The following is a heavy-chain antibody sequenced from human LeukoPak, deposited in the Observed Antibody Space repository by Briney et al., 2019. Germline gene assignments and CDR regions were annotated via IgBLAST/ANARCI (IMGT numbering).Heavy chain of an antibody. Sequence: ASVKASCKASGYTFTSYYMHWVRQPTGQGLEWMGIINPSGGSTSYAQKFQGRVNMTRDMSTSTDYMELSSLRSEDTAVYYCARDNSVGDTAWWFDPWGQGTLVTVSS. CDR1: GYTFTSYY. V-gene: IGHV1-46*01. D-gene: IGHD1-26*01. CDR2: INPSGGST. J-gene: IGHJ5*02. CDR3: ARDNSVGDTAWWFDP.